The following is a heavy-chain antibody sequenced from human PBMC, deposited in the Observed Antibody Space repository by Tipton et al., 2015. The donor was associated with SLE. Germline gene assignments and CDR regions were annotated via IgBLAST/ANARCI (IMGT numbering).Heavy chain of an antibody. CDR1: GASISSGSYY. CDR3: VVCSPSSCAYFDY. Sequence: TLSLTCSVSGASISSGSYYWSWVRQPAGKGLEWIGHVYTSGGTNYNPSLESRVTLSADASKAQFSLKLTSVTAADTAVYYCVVCSPSSCAYFDYWGQGRLVTVSS. CDR2: VYTSGGT. J-gene: IGHJ4*02. V-gene: IGHV4-61*09. D-gene: IGHD2-2*01.